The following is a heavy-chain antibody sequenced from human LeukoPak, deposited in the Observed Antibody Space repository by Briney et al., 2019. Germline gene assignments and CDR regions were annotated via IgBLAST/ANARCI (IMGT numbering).Heavy chain of an antibody. V-gene: IGHV4-38-2*02. J-gene: IGHJ6*03. CDR2: IYHSGST. Sequence: SETLSLTCTVSGYSISSGYYWGWIRQPPGKGLEWIGSIYHSGSTYYNPSLKSRVTISVDTSKNQFSLKLSSVTAADTAVYYCARVYGDYYYYYMDVWGKGTTVTVSS. D-gene: IGHD4-17*01. CDR1: GYSISSGYY. CDR3: ARVYGDYYYYYMDV.